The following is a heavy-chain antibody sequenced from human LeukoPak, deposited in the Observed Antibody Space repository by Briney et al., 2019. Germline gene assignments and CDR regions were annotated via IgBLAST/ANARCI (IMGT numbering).Heavy chain of an antibody. Sequence: QSGGSLRLSCAASGFAFSSYEMNWVRQAPGKGLEWVSHISSSGSTIYYADSVKGRFTISRDNAKNSLYLQMSSLRAEDTAVYYCAELGITMIGGVWGKGTTVTISS. CDR3: AELGITMIGGV. CDR2: ISSSGSTI. V-gene: IGHV3-48*03. J-gene: IGHJ6*04. CDR1: GFAFSSYE. D-gene: IGHD3-10*02.